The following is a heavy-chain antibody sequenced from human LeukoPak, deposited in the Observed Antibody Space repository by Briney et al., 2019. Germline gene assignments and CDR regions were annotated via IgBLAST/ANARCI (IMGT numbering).Heavy chain of an antibody. V-gene: IGHV4-4*07. CDR3: AREDLVVVPAALDY. Sequence: SETLSLTCTVFGGSISSYYWSWIRQPAGKGLEWIGRIYTSGSTNYNPSLKSRVTMSVDASKNRFSLKLSSVTAADTTVHYCAREDLVVVPAALDYWGQGTLVTVSS. D-gene: IGHD2-2*01. J-gene: IGHJ4*02. CDR2: IYTSGST. CDR1: GGSISSYY.